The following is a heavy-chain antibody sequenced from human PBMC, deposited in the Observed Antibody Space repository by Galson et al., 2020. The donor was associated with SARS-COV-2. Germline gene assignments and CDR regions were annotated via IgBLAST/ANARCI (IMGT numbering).Heavy chain of an antibody. J-gene: IGHJ5*02. CDR3: AREGEGDIVVVPAADGWFDP. V-gene: IGHV3-30*04. CDR2: ISYDGSNK. Sequence: QLGESLKISCAASGFTFSSYAMHWVRQAPGKGLEWVAVISYDGSNKYYADSVKGRFTISRDNSKNTLYLQMNSLRAEDTAVYYCAREGEGDIVVVPAADGWFDPWGQGTLVTVSS. D-gene: IGHD2-2*01. CDR1: GFTFSSYA.